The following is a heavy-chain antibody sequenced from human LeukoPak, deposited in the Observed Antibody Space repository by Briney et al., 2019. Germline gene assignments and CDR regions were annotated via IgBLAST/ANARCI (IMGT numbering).Heavy chain of an antibody. Sequence: GGSLRLSCAASGFTFDDYAMHWVRQAPGKGLEWVSGISWNSGSIGYADSVKGRFTISRDNAKNSLYLQMNSLRAEDTAVYYCAREMKGFDYWGQGTLVTVSS. J-gene: IGHJ4*02. CDR2: ISWNSGSI. CDR3: AREMKGFDY. V-gene: IGHV3-9*01. CDR1: GFTFDDYA.